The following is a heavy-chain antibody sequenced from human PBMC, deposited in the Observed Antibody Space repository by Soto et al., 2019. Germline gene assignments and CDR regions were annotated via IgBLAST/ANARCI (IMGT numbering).Heavy chain of an antibody. V-gene: IGHV1-18*01. Sequence: ASVKVSCKASGYTFTSYGISWVRQAPGQGLEYMGWISAYNGNTNYAQNLQGRFTMTMDTSTSTAYMELGSLRSEDTAVYYCVRDPSSGYRSFDYWGQGTLVTVSS. CDR1: GYTFTSYG. CDR3: VRDPSSGYRSFDY. CDR2: ISAYNGNT. D-gene: IGHD3-22*01. J-gene: IGHJ4*02.